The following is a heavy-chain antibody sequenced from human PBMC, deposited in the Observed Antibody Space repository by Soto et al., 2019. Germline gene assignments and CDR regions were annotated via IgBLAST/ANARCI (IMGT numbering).Heavy chain of an antibody. CDR3: ARDQSGYGDTPFDY. J-gene: IGHJ4*02. D-gene: IGHD4-17*01. CDR2: IYSGGST. V-gene: IGHV3-66*01. Sequence: EVQLVESGGGLVQPGGSLRLSCAASGFTVSSNYMSWVRQAPGKGLEWVSVIYSGGSTYYADSVKGRFTISRDNSKNTLYLQMNSLRAEDTAVYYCARDQSGYGDTPFDYWGQGTLVTVSS. CDR1: GFTVSSNY.